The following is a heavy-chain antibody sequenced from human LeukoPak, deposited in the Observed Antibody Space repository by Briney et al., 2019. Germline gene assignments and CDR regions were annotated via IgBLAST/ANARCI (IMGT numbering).Heavy chain of an antibody. Sequence: ASVKVSCQASGYTFTSYDIHWVGQATGQGLAWMGWMNPNRGNTGYAQKFQGRVTMTRNTSISTAYMELSSLRSEDTAVYYCARGLRRDGYNYVYWGQGTLVTVSS. CDR2: MNPNRGNT. V-gene: IGHV1-8*01. CDR3: ARGLRRDGYNYVY. D-gene: IGHD5-24*01. CDR1: GYTFTSYD. J-gene: IGHJ4*02.